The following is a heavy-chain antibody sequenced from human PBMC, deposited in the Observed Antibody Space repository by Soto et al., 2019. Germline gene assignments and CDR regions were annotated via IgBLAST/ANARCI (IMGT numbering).Heavy chain of an antibody. D-gene: IGHD2-2*01. J-gene: IGHJ5*02. V-gene: IGHV1-2*02. CDR1: GYTFSDYK. Sequence: ASVKVSCKASGYTFSDYKIHWLRQAPGQGLEWMGWINPKSDVTNYAHKFKDRVTMTRDTSTSTVYMDLSRLTFDDTAVYYCARGAMLSAAISTSFDPCGQGTQVTVSS. CDR2: INPKSDVT. CDR3: ARGAMLSAAISTSFDP.